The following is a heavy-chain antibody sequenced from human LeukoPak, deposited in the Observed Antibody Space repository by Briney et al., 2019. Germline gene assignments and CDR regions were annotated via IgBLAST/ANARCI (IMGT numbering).Heavy chain of an antibody. Sequence: GGSLRLSCAASGFTFSSYSMNWVRQAPGKGLEWVSSISSSSSYIYYADSVKGRFTISRDNAKNSLYLQMNSLRAEGTAVYYCARVGCSGGSCYSGLEGYWGQGTLVTVSS. CDR2: ISSSSSYI. CDR3: ARVGCSGGSCYSGLEGY. D-gene: IGHD2-15*01. CDR1: GFTFSSYS. J-gene: IGHJ4*02. V-gene: IGHV3-21*01.